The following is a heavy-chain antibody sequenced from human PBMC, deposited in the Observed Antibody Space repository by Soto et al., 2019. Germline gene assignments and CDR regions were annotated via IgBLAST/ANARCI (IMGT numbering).Heavy chain of an antibody. CDR3: MKRPLCARDCWYFDD. CDR1: GFNFRTYA. J-gene: IGHJ4*02. D-gene: IGHD2-21*02. Sequence: EVRLLQSGGGSEQPGGSLRLSCAASGFNFRTYAMYWVRQAPGKGLAWVAAIDDGNIAYYADSVKGRFIISRDNSRNTLDLQMDGLTVEDTAIYFCMKRPLCARDCWYFDDWGQGILVTVSS. V-gene: IGHV3-23*05. CDR2: IDDGNIA.